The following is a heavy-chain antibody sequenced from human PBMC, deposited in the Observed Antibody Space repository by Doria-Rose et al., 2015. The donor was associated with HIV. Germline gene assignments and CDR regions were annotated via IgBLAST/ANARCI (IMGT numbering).Heavy chain of an antibody. D-gene: IGHD6-13*01. V-gene: IGHV2-26*01. CDR2: IFSDDVR. CDR1: GVSLSSPGMG. CDR3: ARIKSSRWYHKYYFDF. Sequence: QVTLKESGPVLVKPTETLTLTCTVSGVSLSSPGMGVSWIRQPPGKALEWLANIFSDDVRSSKPCLKTRLTISRGTSKSQVVLTMTDMDPVDTATYYCARIKSSRWYHKYYFDFWGQGTLVIVSA. J-gene: IGHJ4*02.